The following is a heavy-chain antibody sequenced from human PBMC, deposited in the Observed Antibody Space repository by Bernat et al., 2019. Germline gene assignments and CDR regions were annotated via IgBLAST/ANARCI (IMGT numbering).Heavy chain of an antibody. D-gene: IGHD6-19*01. CDR2: IYYSGST. J-gene: IGHJ6*03. CDR1: GGSISSYY. Sequence: QVQLQESGPGLVKPSETLSLTCTVSGGSISSYYWSWIRQPPGKGLEWIGYIYYSGSTNYNPSLKSRVTISVDTSKNQFSLKLSSVTAADTAVYYCARQPNLYTSGWDYYYYYMDVWGKGTTVTVSS. V-gene: IGHV4-59*08. CDR3: ARQPNLYTSGWDYYYYYMDV.